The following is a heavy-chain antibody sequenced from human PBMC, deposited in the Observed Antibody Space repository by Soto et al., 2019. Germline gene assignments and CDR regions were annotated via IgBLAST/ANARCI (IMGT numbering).Heavy chain of an antibody. CDR3: ARERQEGIAVAGGGDY. CDR2: ISSSSSYI. V-gene: IGHV3-21*01. J-gene: IGHJ4*02. CDR1: GFTFSSYS. Sequence: PGGSLRLSCAASGFTFSSYSMNWVRQAPGKGLEWVSSISSSSSYIYYADSVKGRFTISRDNAKNSPYPQMNSLRAEDTAVYYCARERQEGIAVAGGGDYSGQGTLVTVSS. D-gene: IGHD6-19*01.